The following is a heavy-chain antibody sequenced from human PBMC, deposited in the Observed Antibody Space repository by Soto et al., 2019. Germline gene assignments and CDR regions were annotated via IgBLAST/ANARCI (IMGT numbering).Heavy chain of an antibody. CDR1: GYSFTSYW. D-gene: IGHD6-6*01. J-gene: IGHJ4*02. V-gene: IGHV5-51*01. CDR2: IYPGDSDT. CDR3: ARLPSRIAARRWSFFDY. Sequence: GESLKISCKGSGYSFTSYWIGWVRQMPGKGLEWMGIIYPGDSDTRYSPSFQGQVTISADKSISTAYLQWSSLKASDTAMYYCARLPSRIAARRWSFFDYWGQGTLVTVSS.